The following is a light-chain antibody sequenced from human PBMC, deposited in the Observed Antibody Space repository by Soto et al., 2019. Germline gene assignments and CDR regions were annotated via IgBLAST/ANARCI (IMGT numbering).Light chain of an antibody. Sequence: DIVMTQSPATLSVSPGERATLSCRASQSLSSNLAWYQQKPGQAPRLLIYGASTKATGIPARFSGSGSGTDFTLTISSLQSEDVAVYYCQQDNNCPRTSGQGTKVDIK. J-gene: IGKJ1*01. CDR2: GAS. V-gene: IGKV3-15*01. CDR1: QSLSSN. CDR3: QQDNNCPRT.